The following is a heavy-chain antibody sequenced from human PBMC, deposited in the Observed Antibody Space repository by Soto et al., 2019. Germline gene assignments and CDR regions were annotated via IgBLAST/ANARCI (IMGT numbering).Heavy chain of an antibody. V-gene: IGHV3-30*18. D-gene: IGHD1-1*01. Sequence: GGSLRLSCAASGFTFSSYGMHWVRQAPGKGLEWVAVISYDGNNKYYADSVKGRFTISRDNSKNTLYLQMNSLRAEDTAVYYCAKSVYNWNDGFFAYWGQGTLVTVSS. J-gene: IGHJ4*02. CDR1: GFTFSSYG. CDR3: AKSVYNWNDGFFAY. CDR2: ISYDGNNK.